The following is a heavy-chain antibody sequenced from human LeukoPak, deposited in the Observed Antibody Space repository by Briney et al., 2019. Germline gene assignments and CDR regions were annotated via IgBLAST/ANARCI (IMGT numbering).Heavy chain of an antibody. J-gene: IGHJ4*02. CDR3: ARTYYDFWSGYWGTYFDY. V-gene: IGHV1-8*01. CDR1: GYTFTSYD. CDR2: MNPNSGNT. D-gene: IGHD3-3*01. Sequence: ASVEVSCKASGYTFTSYDINWVRQATGQGLEWMGWMNPNSGNTGYAQKFQGRVTMTRNTSISTAYMELSSLRSEDTAVYYCARTYYDFWSGYWGTYFDYWGQGTLVTVSS.